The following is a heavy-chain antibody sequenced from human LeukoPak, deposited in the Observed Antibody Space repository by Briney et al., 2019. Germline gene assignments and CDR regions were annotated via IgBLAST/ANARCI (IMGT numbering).Heavy chain of an antibody. Sequence: GGSLRLSCAASGFTFSDYAITWVRQAPGKGLEWVSHISGNGGSTSYADSVRGRFTVSRDNSKNMLYLQMNSLRVDDTAVYYCTKVRPFTPIAVVPEYFDYWGQGTLVAVSS. D-gene: IGHD3-22*01. CDR2: ISGNGGST. CDR1: GFTFSDYA. V-gene: IGHV3-23*01. CDR3: TKVRPFTPIAVVPEYFDY. J-gene: IGHJ4*02.